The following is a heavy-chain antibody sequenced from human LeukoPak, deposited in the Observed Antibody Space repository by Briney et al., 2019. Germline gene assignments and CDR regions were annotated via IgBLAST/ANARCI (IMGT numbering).Heavy chain of an antibody. CDR3: ARDGDYYDSSGYFIGEFDY. V-gene: IGHV1-69*04. CDR1: GGTFSSYA. D-gene: IGHD3-22*01. CDR2: IIPILGIA. Sequence: SVKVSCKASGGTFSSYAISWVRQAPGQGLEWMGRIIPILGIANYAQRFQGRVTITADKSTSTAYVELSSLRSEDTAVYYCARDGDYYDSSGYFIGEFDYWGQGTLVTVSS. J-gene: IGHJ4*02.